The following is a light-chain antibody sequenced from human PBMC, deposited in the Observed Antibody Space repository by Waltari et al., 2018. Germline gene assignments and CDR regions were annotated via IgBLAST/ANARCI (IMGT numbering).Light chain of an antibody. CDR3: QSYDRSLGGWV. CDR2: SNN. J-gene: IGLJ3*02. V-gene: IGLV1-40*01. Sequence: QSVLTQPPSVSGAPGQRVTISCTGRSSNIGTNYDVHWYQHLPGTAPKLLIYSNNNRPSGVPDRFSGAKSGTSASLAITGLQAEDESDYYCQSYDRSLGGWVFGGGTKLTVL. CDR1: SSNIGTNYD.